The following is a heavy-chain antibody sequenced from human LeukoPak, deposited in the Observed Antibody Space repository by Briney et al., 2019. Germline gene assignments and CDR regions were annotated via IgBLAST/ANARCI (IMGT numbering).Heavy chain of an antibody. CDR3: AREGGSGWYSGWFDP. CDR2: IKKDGTEK. CDR1: GFTFSSYW. D-gene: IGHD6-19*01. J-gene: IGHJ5*02. V-gene: IGHV3-7*01. Sequence: GGSLRLSCAASGFTFSSYWMSWVRQAPGKGLEWVANIKKDGTEKKYVDSVKGRFTISRDNAKNSLYLQMNSLRAEDTALYYCAREGGSGWYSGWFDPWGQGTLVTASS.